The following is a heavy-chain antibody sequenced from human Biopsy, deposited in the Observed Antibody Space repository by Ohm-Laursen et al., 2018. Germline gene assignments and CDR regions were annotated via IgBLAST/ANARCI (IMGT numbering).Heavy chain of an antibody. CDR2: INHSGST. CDR3: ARGLPRIAPMVRGRRTWLDP. CDR1: GFSVSSYD. J-gene: IGHJ5*02. Sequence: LRLSCTASGFSVSSYDMNWVRQAPGKGLEWIGEINHSGSTNYKPSLDSRVAISADTSKNQFSLNLYSVTAADTAVYFCARGLPRIAPMVRGRRTWLDPWGQGTLVTVSS. D-gene: IGHD3-10*01. V-gene: IGHV4-34*01.